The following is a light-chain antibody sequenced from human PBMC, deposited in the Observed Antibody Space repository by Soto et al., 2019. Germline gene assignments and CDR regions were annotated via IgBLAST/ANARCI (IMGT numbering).Light chain of an antibody. CDR3: QQSYYNPT. J-gene: IGKJ1*01. Sequence: DIQMTQSPSSLSASVGDRVTIAFRASQSVFNYLHWYQQKPGRAPNLLIYDISTLQSGVPSRFSGSGSGTDFTLTISSLQHEDFATYYCQQSYYNPTFGQGTKVDIK. CDR2: DIS. CDR1: QSVFNY. V-gene: IGKV1-39*01.